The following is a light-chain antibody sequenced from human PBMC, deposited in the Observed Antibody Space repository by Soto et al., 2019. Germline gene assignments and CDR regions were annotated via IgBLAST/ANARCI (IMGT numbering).Light chain of an antibody. Sequence: DIQMTQSPSSLSASVGDRVTITCQASQDISNYLNWYQQKPGKAPKLLIYDASNLETGVPSRFSGSGSGTDFTFTISSLQPEDIATYYCQQYDNLPLTFGGGIKVEMK. V-gene: IGKV1-33*01. CDR1: QDISNY. J-gene: IGKJ4*01. CDR3: QQYDNLPLT. CDR2: DAS.